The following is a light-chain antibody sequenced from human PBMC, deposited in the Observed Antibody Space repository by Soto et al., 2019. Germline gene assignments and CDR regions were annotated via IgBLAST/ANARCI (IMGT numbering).Light chain of an antibody. CDR1: ANDIGGYNY. CDR2: EVR. CDR3: SSYTSSSTQV. Sequence: QSALTQPASVSGSPGQSITISCSGTANDIGGYNYVSWYQHHPGKVPKVIIYEVRNRPSGVSNRFSGSKSGNTASLTISGLQAEDEADYYCSSYTSSSTQVFGTGTKVTVL. J-gene: IGLJ1*01. V-gene: IGLV2-14*01.